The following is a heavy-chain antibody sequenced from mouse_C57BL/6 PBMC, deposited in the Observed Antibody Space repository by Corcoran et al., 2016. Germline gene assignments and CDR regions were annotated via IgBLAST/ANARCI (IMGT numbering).Heavy chain of an antibody. CDR1: GYTFTTYG. D-gene: IGHD2-12*01. CDR3: ASRYPYAMDY. CDR2: INTYSGVP. Sequence: QIQLEQSGPELKKPGETVKISCKASGYTFTTYGMSWVKQAPGKGLKWLGWINTYSGVPTYADDFKGRFAFSLETSASTAYLQINNHKNEDTATYFCASRYPYAMDYWGQGTSVTVSS. V-gene: IGHV9-3*01. J-gene: IGHJ4*01.